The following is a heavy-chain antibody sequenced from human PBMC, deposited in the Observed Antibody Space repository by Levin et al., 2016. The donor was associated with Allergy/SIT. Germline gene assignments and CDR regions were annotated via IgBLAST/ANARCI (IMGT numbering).Heavy chain of an antibody. D-gene: IGHD1-26*01. J-gene: IGHJ3*02. V-gene: IGHV1-2*02. Sequence: WVRQAPGQGLEWMGWINPNSGVTNYAQNFQGRVTMTRDTSISTAYMELSRLISDDTAVYYCAKSYGGSYADAFDIWGQGTMVTVSS. CDR2: INPNSGVT. CDR3: AKSYGGSYADAFDI.